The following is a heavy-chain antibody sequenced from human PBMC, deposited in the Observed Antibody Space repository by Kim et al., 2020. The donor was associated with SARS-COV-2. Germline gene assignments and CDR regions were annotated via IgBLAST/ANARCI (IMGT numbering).Heavy chain of an antibody. D-gene: IGHD6-19*01. CDR1: GGSFSGYY. CDR2: INHSGST. Sequence: SETLSLTCAVYGGSFSGYYWSWIRQPPGKGLEWIGEINHSGSTNYNPSLKSRVTISVDTSKNQFSLKLSSVTAADTAVYYCARGNSLYSSGWYGPGWYYFDYWGQGTLVTVSS. J-gene: IGHJ4*02. CDR3: ARGNSLYSSGWYGPGWYYFDY. V-gene: IGHV4-34*01.